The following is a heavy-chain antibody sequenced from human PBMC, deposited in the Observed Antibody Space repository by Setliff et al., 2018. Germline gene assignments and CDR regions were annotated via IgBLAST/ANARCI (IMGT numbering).Heavy chain of an antibody. V-gene: IGHV1-18*01. CDR1: GYTFRNYA. Sequence: ASVKVSCKASGYTFRNYAFAWVRQAPGQGLEWVGWISAYNGNTNYAQKLQGRVTMTTDTSTSTAYMELRSLRSDDTAVYYCARDLRYYYDSSGYGKVFGYWGQGTLVTVSS. J-gene: IGHJ4*02. CDR2: ISAYNGNT. D-gene: IGHD3-22*01. CDR3: ARDLRYYYDSSGYGKVFGY.